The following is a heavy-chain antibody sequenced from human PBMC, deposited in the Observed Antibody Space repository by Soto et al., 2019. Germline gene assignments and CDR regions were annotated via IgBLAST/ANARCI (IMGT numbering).Heavy chain of an antibody. CDR3: ARDRGEYSGYDSAFDI. Sequence: QVQLVQSGAEVKKPGSSVKVSCKASGGTFSSYTISWVRQAPGQGLEWMGRIIPILGIANYAQKFQGRVTITADKSTSTAYMELSSLRSEDTAVYYCARDRGEYSGYDSAFDIWGQGTMVPVSS. CDR2: IIPILGIA. J-gene: IGHJ3*02. D-gene: IGHD5-12*01. V-gene: IGHV1-69*08. CDR1: GGTFSSYT.